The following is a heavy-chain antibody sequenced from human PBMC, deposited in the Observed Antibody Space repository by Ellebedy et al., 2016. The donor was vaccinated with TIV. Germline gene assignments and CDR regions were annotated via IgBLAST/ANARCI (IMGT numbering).Heavy chain of an antibody. J-gene: IGHJ4*02. D-gene: IGHD2-21*02. V-gene: IGHV5-51*01. CDR2: IYAGDSDV. Sequence: GESLKISCKGSGYSFTKYWIGWVRQMPGKGLEWMGIIYAGDSDVRYNPSFRGQVTISVDKSISTAYLQWSSLKASDTAIYYCARHGVPYCASTDCYSFDFWGQGTLVTVSS. CDR1: GYSFTKYW. CDR3: ARHGVPYCASTDCYSFDF.